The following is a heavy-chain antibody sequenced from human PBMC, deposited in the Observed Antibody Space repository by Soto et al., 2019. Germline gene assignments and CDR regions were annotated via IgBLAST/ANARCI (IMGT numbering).Heavy chain of an antibody. CDR3: TTESIFNYYDSSGYSYYFDY. Sequence: EVQLVESGGGLVKPGGSLRLSCAASGFTFSNAWMNWVRQAPGKGLEWVGRIKSKTDGGTTDYAAPVKGRFTISRDDSKNTLYLQMNSLKTEDTAVYYCTTESIFNYYDSSGYSYYFDYWGQGTLVTVSS. D-gene: IGHD3-22*01. CDR1: GFTFSNAW. CDR2: IKSKTDGGTT. J-gene: IGHJ4*02. V-gene: IGHV3-15*07.